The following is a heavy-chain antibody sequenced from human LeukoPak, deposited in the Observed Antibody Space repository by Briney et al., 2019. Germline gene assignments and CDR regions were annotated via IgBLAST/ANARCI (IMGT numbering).Heavy chain of an antibody. V-gene: IGHV4-4*07. CDR2: MHSSGST. Sequence: PSETLSLTCTVSGGSISSYYWSWIRQPAGKGLEWIGRMHSSGSTNYNPSIKSRVTMSLDTSKNQFSLKVDSVTAADTAMSYCAREAVHYGSGSHDYWGQGTLVAVSS. CDR3: AREAVHYGSGSHDY. J-gene: IGHJ4*02. CDR1: GGSISSYY. D-gene: IGHD3-10*01.